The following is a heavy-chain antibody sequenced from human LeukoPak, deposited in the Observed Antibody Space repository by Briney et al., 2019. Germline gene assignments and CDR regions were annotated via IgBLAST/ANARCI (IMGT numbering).Heavy chain of an antibody. J-gene: IGHJ4*02. CDR1: GGTFSSYA. CDR3: ARVASGHSYGNGFDY. CDR2: IIPIFGTA. Sequence: SVKVSCKASGGTFSSYAISWVRQAPGQGLEWMGGIIPIFGTANYAQKFQGRVTITADESTSTAYMELSSPRSEDTAVYYCARVASGHSYGNGFDYWGQGTLVTVSS. D-gene: IGHD5-18*01. V-gene: IGHV1-69*01.